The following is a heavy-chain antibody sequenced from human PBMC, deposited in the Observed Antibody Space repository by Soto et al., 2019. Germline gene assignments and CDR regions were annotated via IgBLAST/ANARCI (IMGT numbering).Heavy chain of an antibody. V-gene: IGHV3-23*01. D-gene: IGHD2-15*01. CDR2: ISGSGADT. J-gene: IGHJ4*02. CDR1: GFIFSNYA. Sequence: VGSLRLSCAPSGFIFSNYAMSWVRQARGKGLEWVSAISGSGADTYYTESVKGRFTISRDNFKNTLYLQMNSLRAEDTAVYYCAKDTGRGGGSVFDYWGQGTRVTAPQ. CDR3: AKDTGRGGGSVFDY.